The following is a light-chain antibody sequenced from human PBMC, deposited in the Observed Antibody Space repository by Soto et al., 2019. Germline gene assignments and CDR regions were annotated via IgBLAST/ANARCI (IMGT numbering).Light chain of an antibody. V-gene: IGKV3-20*01. Sequence: EIVLTQSPGTLSLSPGDRATLSCRASQTMRSSHLAWYQQKPGQAPRLLIYGASTRTFDVPDRFSGSGSGTDFTLTISRLDPEDFAVYYCQQYGSSASFGQGTKVDIK. CDR3: QQYGSSAS. J-gene: IGKJ1*01. CDR1: QTMRSSH. CDR2: GAS.